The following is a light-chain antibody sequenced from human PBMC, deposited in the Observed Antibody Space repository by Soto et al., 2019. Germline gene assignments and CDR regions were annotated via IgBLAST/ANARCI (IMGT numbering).Light chain of an antibody. V-gene: IGKV1-5*03. CDR1: ASISSW. J-gene: IGKJ1*01. Sequence: DIKIIEFASSRITYMGDRVTITCRASASISSWLAWYQQQPGKAPKLLIYKSSILENGVPSRFSGGGSGTEFTLTISSLQPDDFATYYCQQYGAFGQGTKVDIK. CDR3: QQYGA. CDR2: KSS.